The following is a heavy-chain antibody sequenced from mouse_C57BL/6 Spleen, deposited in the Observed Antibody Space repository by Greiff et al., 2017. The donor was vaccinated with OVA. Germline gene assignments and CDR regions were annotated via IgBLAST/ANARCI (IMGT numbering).Heavy chain of an antibody. V-gene: IGHV1-80*01. J-gene: IGHJ2*01. CDR2: IYPGDGDT. CDR3: GTGSDYDRFDY. Sequence: QVQLQQSGAELVKPGASVKISCKASGYAFSSYWMNWVKQRPGKGLEWIGQIYPGDGDTNYNGKFKGKATLTADKSSSTAYMQLSSLTSEDSAVYFCGTGSDYDRFDYWGQGTTLTVSS. D-gene: IGHD2-4*01. CDR1: GYAFSSYW.